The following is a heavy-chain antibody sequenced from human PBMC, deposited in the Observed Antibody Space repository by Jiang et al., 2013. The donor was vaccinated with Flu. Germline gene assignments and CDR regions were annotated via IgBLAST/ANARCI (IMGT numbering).Heavy chain of an antibody. CDR2: ISAYNGNT. CDR3: ARVPDTIPYYYGSGRNRHLTGPGTREDY. J-gene: IGHJ4*02. Sequence: GAEVKKPGASVKVSCKASGYTFTSYGISWVRQAPGQGLEWMGWISAYNGNTNYAQKLQGRVTMTTDTSTSTAYMELRSLRSDDTAVYYCARVPDTIPYYYGSGRNRHLTGPGTREDYWGQGTLVTVSS. CDR1: GYTFTSYG. V-gene: IGHV1-18*01. D-gene: IGHD3-10*01.